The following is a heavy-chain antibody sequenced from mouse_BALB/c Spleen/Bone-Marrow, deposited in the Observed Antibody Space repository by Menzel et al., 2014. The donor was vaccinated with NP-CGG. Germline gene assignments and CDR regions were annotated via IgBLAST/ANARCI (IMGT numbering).Heavy chain of an antibody. J-gene: IGHJ2*01. Sequence: EVKLVESGPGLVKPSQSLSLTCTVTGYSITSDYAWNWIRQFPGNKLEWMGYISYSGSASYNPSLKSRISITRDTSKNQFFLQLNSVTTEDTATYYCAGDYFDYWGQGTTLTVSS. V-gene: IGHV3-2*02. CDR2: ISYSGSA. CDR3: AGDYFDY. CDR1: GYSITSDYA.